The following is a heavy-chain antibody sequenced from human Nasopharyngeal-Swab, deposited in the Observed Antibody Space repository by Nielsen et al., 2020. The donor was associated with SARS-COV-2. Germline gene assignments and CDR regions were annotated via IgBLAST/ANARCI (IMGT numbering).Heavy chain of an antibody. Sequence: GGSLRLSCTTSGFTFGDYAKSWFRQAPGKGLEWVGFIRSKTYGGDPEYAASVKGRFTISRDGAESIAYLQMNSLETEDTGVYYCARSVGSFYGQGAFDIWGQGTMVTVSS. CDR1: GFTFGDYA. CDR3: ARSVGSFYGQGAFDI. D-gene: IGHD1-26*01. CDR2: IRSKTYGGDP. V-gene: IGHV3-49*01. J-gene: IGHJ3*02.